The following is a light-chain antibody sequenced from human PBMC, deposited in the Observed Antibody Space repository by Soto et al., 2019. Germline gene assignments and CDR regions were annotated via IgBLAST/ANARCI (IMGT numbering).Light chain of an antibody. V-gene: IGLV1-44*01. CDR1: SSNIGSHS. J-gene: IGLJ3*02. CDR3: SSYTSSSTLV. CDR2: RSS. Sequence: QSVLTQPPSASGTPGQRITISCSGSSSNIGSHSVNWYQQLPGTAPKLLIYRSSQRPSGVSNRFSGSKSGNTASLTISGLQAEDEADYYCSSYTSSSTLVFGGGTKVTVL.